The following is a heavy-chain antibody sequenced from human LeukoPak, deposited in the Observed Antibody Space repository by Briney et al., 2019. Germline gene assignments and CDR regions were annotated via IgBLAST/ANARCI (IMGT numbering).Heavy chain of an antibody. Sequence: GGSPRLSGAASGFTFSGYGMNWVRQAPGKGLEWVASISSGGSYMYYADSLKGRFTISRDNAKNSLYLQMNSLRAEDTAVYYCARVGAKGGWYFDLWGRGTLVTVSS. CDR1: GFTFSGYG. CDR2: ISSGGSYM. CDR3: ARVGAKGGWYFDL. D-gene: IGHD3-10*01. V-gene: IGHV3-21*01. J-gene: IGHJ2*01.